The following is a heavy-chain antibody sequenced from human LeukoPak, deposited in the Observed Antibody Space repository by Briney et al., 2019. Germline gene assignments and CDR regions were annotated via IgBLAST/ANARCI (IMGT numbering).Heavy chain of an antibody. J-gene: IGHJ5*02. CDR3: ARDDSYYDFWSGYSGNWFDP. Sequence: PSQTLSLTCTVSGGSISSGSYYWSWIRQPAGKGLEWIGRIYTSGSTNHNPSLKSRVTISVDTSKNQFSLKLSSVTAADTAVYYCARDDSYYDFWSGYSGNWFDPWGQGTLVTVSS. CDR2: IYTSGST. D-gene: IGHD3-3*01. CDR1: GGSISSGSYY. V-gene: IGHV4-61*02.